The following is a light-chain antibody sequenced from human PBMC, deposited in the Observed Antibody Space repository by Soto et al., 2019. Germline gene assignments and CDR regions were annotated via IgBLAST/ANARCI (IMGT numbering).Light chain of an antibody. Sequence: QSVLTQPPSVSAAPGQKVTLSCSGSSSNIGKNYVSWYQQIPGTAPKLLIYDNHLRPSGIPDRFSASKSGTSATLDITGLQAGDEDNYYCGTWASSLSVGVFGGGTKVTVL. V-gene: IGLV1-51*01. CDR2: DNH. CDR1: SSNIGKNY. J-gene: IGLJ3*02. CDR3: GTWASSLSVGV.